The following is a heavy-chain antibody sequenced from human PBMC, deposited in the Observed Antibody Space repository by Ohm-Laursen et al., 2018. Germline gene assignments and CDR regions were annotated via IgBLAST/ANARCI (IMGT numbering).Heavy chain of an antibody. V-gene: IGHV3-9*01. CDR1: GFTFDDYA. Sequence: SLRLSCAAPGFTFDDYAMHWVRQAPGKGLEWVSGISWNSGSIGYAGSVEGRFTISRDNAKNSLYLQMNSLRAEDTALYYCAKADSIAVAGNVPTLFDPWGQGTLVTVSS. D-gene: IGHD6-19*01. CDR2: ISWNSGSI. CDR3: AKADSIAVAGNVPTLFDP. J-gene: IGHJ5*02.